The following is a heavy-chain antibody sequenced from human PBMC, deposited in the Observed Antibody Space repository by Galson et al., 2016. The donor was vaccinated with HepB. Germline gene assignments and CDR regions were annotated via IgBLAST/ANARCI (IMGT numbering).Heavy chain of an antibody. V-gene: IGHV4-39*01. Sequence: SETLSLTCTVSGVSISSSSSYWGWVRQPPGKGLEWIGTTHYSENTYYNPSLRSRVTISVDTSKNQFSLNLISVTAADTAVYYCASAELIVFVPSATSWFDHWGQGTLVTVSS. CDR2: THYSENT. CDR3: ASAELIVFVPSATSWFDH. D-gene: IGHD2-2*01. CDR1: GVSISSSSSY. J-gene: IGHJ5*02.